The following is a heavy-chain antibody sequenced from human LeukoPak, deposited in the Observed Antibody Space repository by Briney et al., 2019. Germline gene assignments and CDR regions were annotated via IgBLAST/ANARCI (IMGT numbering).Heavy chain of an antibody. D-gene: IGHD2-2*01. J-gene: IGHJ4*02. Sequence: PGGSLRLSCAASGFTFSSYAMSWVRQAPGKGLEWVAVIWYDGSNKYYADSVKGRFTISRDNSKNTLYLQMNSLRAEDTAVYYCAKESCSSTSCSYFDYWGQGTLVTVSS. V-gene: IGHV3-33*06. CDR3: AKESCSSTSCSYFDY. CDR1: GFTFSSYA. CDR2: IWYDGSNK.